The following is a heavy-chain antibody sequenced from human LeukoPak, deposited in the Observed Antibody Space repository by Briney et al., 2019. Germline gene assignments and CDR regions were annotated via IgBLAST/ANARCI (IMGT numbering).Heavy chain of an antibody. CDR3: ARAAGYQPLRTENAFDI. V-gene: IGHV3-30*04. Sequence: GGSLRLSCAASGFTFSSYAMHWVRQAPGKGLEWMALISYDASNIYYADSVKGRFTISRDNSKNTLYLQMNSLRAEDTAVYYCARAAGYQPLRTENAFDIWGQGTMVTVSS. D-gene: IGHD2-2*01. J-gene: IGHJ3*02. CDR2: ISYDASNI. CDR1: GFTFSSYA.